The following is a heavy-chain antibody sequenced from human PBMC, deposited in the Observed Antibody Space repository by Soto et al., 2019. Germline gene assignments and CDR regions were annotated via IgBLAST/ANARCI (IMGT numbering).Heavy chain of an antibody. CDR3: ARVALNGYPRKYSDY. J-gene: IGHJ4*02. CDR1: GFTFSDHY. V-gene: IGHV3-72*01. CDR2: TRNKANSYST. Sequence: EVQLVESGGGLVQPGGSLRLSCAASGFTFSDHYMGWVRQAPGKGLEWVGRTRNKANSYSTEYAASVKGRFTISRDDSKNSLYLQMNSLKTDDSAGYYCARVALNGYPRKYSDYWGQGTLVTVST. D-gene: IGHD5-18*01.